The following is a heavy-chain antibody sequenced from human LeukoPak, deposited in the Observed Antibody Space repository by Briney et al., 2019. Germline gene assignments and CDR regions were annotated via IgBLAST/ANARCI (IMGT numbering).Heavy chain of an antibody. CDR3: ARDDSGSYHQLGV. D-gene: IGHD1-26*01. V-gene: IGHV4-59*01. Sequence: SETLSLTCSVSDGSINSYYWNWIRRPPGKGLEWIGYIYYSGSTNYNPSLKSRVTISVDTSKNQFSLKLISVTAADTAVYYCARDDSGSYHQLGVWGQGTTVTVSS. CDR1: DGSINSYY. CDR2: IYYSGST. J-gene: IGHJ6*02.